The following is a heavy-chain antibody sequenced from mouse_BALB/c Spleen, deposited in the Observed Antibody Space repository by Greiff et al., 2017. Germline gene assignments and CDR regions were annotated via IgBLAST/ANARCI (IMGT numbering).Heavy chain of an antibody. CDR2: ISSGGSYT. V-gene: IGHV5-6*01. D-gene: IGHD2-1*01. CDR1: GFTFSSYG. CDR3: ARLGNYSFAY. J-gene: IGHJ3*01. Sequence: EVKVVESGGDLVKPGGSLKLSCAASGFTFSSYGMSWVRQTPDKRLEWVATISSGGSYTYYPDSVKGRFTISRDNAKNTLYLQMSSLKSEDTAMYYCARLGNYSFAYWSQGTLVTVSA.